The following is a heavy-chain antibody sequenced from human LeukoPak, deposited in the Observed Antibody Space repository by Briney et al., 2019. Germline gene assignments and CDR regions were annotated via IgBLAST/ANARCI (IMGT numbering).Heavy chain of an antibody. CDR3: AKDRADSSGWYSGFDY. Sequence: GGSLRLSCAASGFTFSRTAMSWVRQAPGKGLEWVSVISGSGGSTYYTDSVKGRFTISRDNSKNTLYLQMNSLRAEDTAVYYCAKDRADSSGWYSGFDYWGQGTLVTVSS. CDR1: GFTFSRTA. V-gene: IGHV3-23*01. CDR2: ISGSGGST. J-gene: IGHJ4*02. D-gene: IGHD6-19*01.